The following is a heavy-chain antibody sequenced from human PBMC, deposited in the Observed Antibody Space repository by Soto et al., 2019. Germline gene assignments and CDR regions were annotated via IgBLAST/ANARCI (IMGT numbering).Heavy chain of an antibody. Sequence: EVQLVESGGGLVQPGGSLRLSCAASGFTFSSYWMHWVRQAPGKGLVWVSRLKSDGSNTNYADSVKGRFTISRDNAKNTLYLQMNSLRAEDTAVYYCARGIKTYYGMDVWGKGTTVTVSS. CDR1: GFTFSSYW. CDR2: LKSDGSNT. V-gene: IGHV3-74*01. D-gene: IGHD2-15*01. CDR3: ARGIKTYYGMDV. J-gene: IGHJ6*04.